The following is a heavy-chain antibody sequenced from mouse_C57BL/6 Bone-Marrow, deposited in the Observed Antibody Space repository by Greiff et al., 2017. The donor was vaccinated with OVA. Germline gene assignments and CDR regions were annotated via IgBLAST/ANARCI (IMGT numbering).Heavy chain of an antibody. CDR1: GYTFTDYY. V-gene: IGHV1-34*01. D-gene: IGHD3-2*02. Sequence: EVMLVESGPELVKPGASVKMSCKASGYTFTDYYMHWVKQSHGKSLEWIGYIYPNNGGNGYNQKFKGKATLTVDKSSSTAYLELRSLTSEDSEVYDSARNIDSSGYYWYFDVWGTGTTVTVSS. J-gene: IGHJ1*03. CDR2: IYPNNGGN. CDR3: ARNIDSSGYYWYFDV.